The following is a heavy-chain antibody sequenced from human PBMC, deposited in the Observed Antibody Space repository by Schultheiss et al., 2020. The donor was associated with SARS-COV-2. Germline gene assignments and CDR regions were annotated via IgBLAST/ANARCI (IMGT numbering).Heavy chain of an antibody. V-gene: IGHV3-23*01. J-gene: IGHJ4*01. CDR2: ISDSGDTT. CDR3: ARGITFGGVTYYFDY. D-gene: IGHD3-16*01. Sequence: GGSLRLSCAASGFTFSSYGMSWVRQAPGKGLEWVSAISDSGDTTYYADSVKGRSTISRDNSKNTLYLQMNSLRAEDTAVYYCARGITFGGVTYYFDYWGQGTLVTVSS. CDR1: GFTFSSYG.